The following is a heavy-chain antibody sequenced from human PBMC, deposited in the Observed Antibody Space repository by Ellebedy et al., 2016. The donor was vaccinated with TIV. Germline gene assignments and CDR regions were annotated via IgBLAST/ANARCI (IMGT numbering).Heavy chain of an antibody. Sequence: ASVKVSCXASGYTFTHYAINWVRQATGQGLEWMGWMNPDSANSGYALKFQGRVTMTRNTSTSTVYMELSSLRSDDTAVYYCARVGDSWYTGPHCYHSMDVWGQGTTVTVSS. CDR3: ARVGDSWYTGPHCYHSMDV. D-gene: IGHD2-2*02. CDR1: GYTFTHYA. V-gene: IGHV1-8*01. J-gene: IGHJ6*02. CDR2: MNPDSANS.